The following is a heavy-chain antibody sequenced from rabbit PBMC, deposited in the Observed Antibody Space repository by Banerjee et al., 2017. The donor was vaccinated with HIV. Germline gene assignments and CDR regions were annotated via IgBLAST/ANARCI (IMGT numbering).Heavy chain of an antibody. D-gene: IGHD7-1*01. V-gene: IGHV1S40*01. Sequence: QSLEESGGDLVKPGASLTLTCTASGFDFSSNTMWRVRQAPGKGLEWIACIITGDGNTYYASWAKGRFTISKTSSTTVTLQMASLTAADTATYFCARNWPGTTNWDLWGQGTLVTVS. CDR3: ARNWPGTTNWDL. J-gene: IGHJ6*01. CDR2: IITGDGNT. CDR1: GFDFSSNT.